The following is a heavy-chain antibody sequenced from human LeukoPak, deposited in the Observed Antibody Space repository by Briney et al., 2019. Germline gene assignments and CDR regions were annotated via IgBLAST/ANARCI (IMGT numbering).Heavy chain of an antibody. V-gene: IGHV4-34*01. J-gene: IGHJ4*02. CDR3: ASTRVELGIAVAGTRRTREFDY. CDR2: INHSGGT. D-gene: IGHD6-19*01. CDR1: GGSFSGYY. Sequence: SETLSLTCAVYGGSFSGYYWSWIRQPPGKGLEWIGEINHSGGTNYNPSLKSRVTISVDTSKNQFSLKLSSVTAADTAVYYCASTRVELGIAVAGTRRTREFDYWGQGTLVTVSS.